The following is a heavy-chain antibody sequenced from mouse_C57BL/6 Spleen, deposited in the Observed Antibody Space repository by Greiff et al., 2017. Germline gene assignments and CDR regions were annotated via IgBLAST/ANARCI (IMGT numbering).Heavy chain of an antibody. Sequence: QVQLQQPGAELVKPGASVKLSCKASGYTFTSYWMHWVKQRPGQGLEWIGMIHPNSGSTNYNEKFKSKATLTVDKSSSTAYMQLSSLTSEDSAVYYCARGGGKIYYEYDWYFDVWGTGTTVTVSS. V-gene: IGHV1-64*01. CDR3: ARGGGKIYYEYDWYFDV. D-gene: IGHD2-4*01. CDR1: GYTFTSYW. J-gene: IGHJ1*03. CDR2: IHPNSGST.